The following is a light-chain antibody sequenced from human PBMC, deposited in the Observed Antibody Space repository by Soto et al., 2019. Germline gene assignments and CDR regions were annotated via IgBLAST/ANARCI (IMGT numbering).Light chain of an antibody. V-gene: IGKV3-20*01. J-gene: IGKJ1*01. CDR3: QQYMSSVT. CDR1: QSVDSTF. Sequence: EIVLTQSPGSLSLSPGERATLSCRASQSVDSTFFAGYQKKPGQAPRLLMYGVSKRATGIPDRFSGSGSGTDFTLTISRLEPEDFAVYYCQQYMSSVTFGQGTRVEIK. CDR2: GVS.